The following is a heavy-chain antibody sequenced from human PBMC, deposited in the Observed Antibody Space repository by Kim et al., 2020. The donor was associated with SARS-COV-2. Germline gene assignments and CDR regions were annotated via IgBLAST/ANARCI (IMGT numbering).Heavy chain of an antibody. CDR1: GGSISSSFNY. CDR3: ARLPHDSSGYVDC. D-gene: IGHD3-22*01. CDR2: VYHSGST. J-gene: IGHJ4*02. Sequence: SETLSLTCTVSGGSISSSFNYWGWIRQPPGKGLEWIGSVYHSGSTYDSPPLKSRVTVSVDTSKNQFSLRVTSVTAADTAVYFCARLPHDSSGYVDCWGQGILVTVSS. V-gene: IGHV4-39*01.